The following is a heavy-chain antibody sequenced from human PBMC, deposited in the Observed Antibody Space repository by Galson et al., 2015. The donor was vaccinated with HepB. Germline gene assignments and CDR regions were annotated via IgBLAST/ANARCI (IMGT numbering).Heavy chain of an antibody. V-gene: IGHV1-18*01. CDR2: ISAYNGNT. CDR3: ARDKWVFGVVSSDY. Sequence: SVKVSCKASGYTFTSYGISWVRQAPGQGLEWMGWISAYNGNTNYAQKLQGRVTMTTDTSTSTAYMELRSLRSDDTAVYYCARDKWVFGVVSSDYWGQGTLVTVSS. CDR1: GYTFTSYG. J-gene: IGHJ4*02. D-gene: IGHD3-3*01.